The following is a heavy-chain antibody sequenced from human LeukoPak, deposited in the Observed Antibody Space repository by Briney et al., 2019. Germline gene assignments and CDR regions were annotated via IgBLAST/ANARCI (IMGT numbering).Heavy chain of an antibody. CDR1: GFTFSRYG. V-gene: IGHV3-7*01. CDR2: IKQDGSEK. D-gene: IGHD3-22*01. CDR3: ARLKSYYDSSGYIVGIDY. Sequence: PGGSLSLSCAASGFTFSRYGMSGVPQAPGKGLEWVANIKQDGSEKYYVDSVKGRFTISRDNAKNSLYLQMNSLRAEDTAVYYCARLKSYYDSSGYIVGIDYWGQGTLVTVSS. J-gene: IGHJ4*02.